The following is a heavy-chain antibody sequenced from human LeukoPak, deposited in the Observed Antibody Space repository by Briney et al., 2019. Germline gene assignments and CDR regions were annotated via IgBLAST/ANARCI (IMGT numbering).Heavy chain of an antibody. D-gene: IGHD6-19*01. Sequence: PGGSLRLSCAASGFTFSSYGMHWVRQAPGKGLEWVAVIWYDGSNKYYADSVKGRFTISRDNSKNTLYLQMNSLRAEDTAVYYCAKVAVAATGAFDIWGQGTMVTVSS. CDR3: AKVAVAATGAFDI. CDR2: IWYDGSNK. J-gene: IGHJ3*02. CDR1: GFTFSSYG. V-gene: IGHV3-33*06.